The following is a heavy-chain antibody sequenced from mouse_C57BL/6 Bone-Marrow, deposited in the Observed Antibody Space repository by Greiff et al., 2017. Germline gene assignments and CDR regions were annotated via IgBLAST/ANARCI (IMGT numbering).Heavy chain of an antibody. D-gene: IGHD2-4*01. CDR2: ISSGGSYT. Sequence: EVMLVESGGDLVKPGGSLKLSCAASGFTFSSYGMSWVRQTPDKRLEWVATISSGGSYTYYPDSVKGRFTISRDNAKNTLYLQMSSLKSEDTAMYYCARPIRGDFDVWGTGTTVTVSS. CDR1: GFTFSSYG. J-gene: IGHJ1*03. CDR3: ARPIRGDFDV. V-gene: IGHV5-6*01.